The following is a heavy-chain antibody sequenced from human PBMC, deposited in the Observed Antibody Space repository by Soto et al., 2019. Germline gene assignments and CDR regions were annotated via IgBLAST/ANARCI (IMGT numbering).Heavy chain of an antibody. J-gene: IGHJ4*02. CDR1: VGSVSGYY. D-gene: IGHD2-8*02. CDR3: ARDKITGLFDY. CDR2: INHSGST. Sequence: SEALSRTCAGCVGSVSGYYWTWIRQPPGTGLEWIGEINHSGSTNYNPSLKSRVTISVDTSKNQFSLKLTSVTAADTAVYYCARDKITGLFDYWGQGPLVTVSS. V-gene: IGHV4-34*01.